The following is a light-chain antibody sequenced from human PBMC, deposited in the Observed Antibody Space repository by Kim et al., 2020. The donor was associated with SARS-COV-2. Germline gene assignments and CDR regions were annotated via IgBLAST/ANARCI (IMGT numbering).Light chain of an antibody. CDR2: GKN. J-gene: IGLJ3*02. V-gene: IGLV3-19*01. CDR1: SLRSYY. Sequence: SSELTQDPAVSVALGQTVRITCQGDSLRSYYASWYQQKPGQAPVLVIYGKNNRPSGIPDRFSGSSSGNTASLTITGAQAEDEADYYCNSRDSSGKNWVFGGGTKRTVL. CDR3: NSRDSSGKNWV.